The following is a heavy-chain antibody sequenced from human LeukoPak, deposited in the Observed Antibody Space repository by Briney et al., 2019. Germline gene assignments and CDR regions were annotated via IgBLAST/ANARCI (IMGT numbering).Heavy chain of an antibody. CDR2: INPNSGGT. J-gene: IGHJ4*02. Sequence: ASVKVSCKASGYTFTGYYMHWVRQAPGQGLEGMGWINPNSGGTNYAQKFQGRVTMTRDTSISTAYMELSRLRSDDTAVYYCARPVKIFSNQWAEGEFDYWGQGTLVTVSS. CDR1: GYTFTGYY. D-gene: IGHD3-3*01. CDR3: ARPVKIFSNQWAEGEFDY. V-gene: IGHV1-2*02.